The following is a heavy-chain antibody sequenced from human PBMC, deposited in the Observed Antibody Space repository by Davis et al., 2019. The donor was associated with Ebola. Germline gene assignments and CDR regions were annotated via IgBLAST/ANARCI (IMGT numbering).Heavy chain of an antibody. CDR2: ISAYNGNT. CDR3: ARGRDGYNPTADY. V-gene: IGHV1-18*01. J-gene: IGHJ4*02. D-gene: IGHD5-24*01. Sequence: ASVKVSCKASGYTFINYGVSWVRQAPGQGLEWMGWISAYNGNTNYAQKLQDRVTMTTDTSTSTAYMELRSLRSDDTAVYYCARGRDGYNPTADYWGQGTLVTVSS. CDR1: GYTFINYG.